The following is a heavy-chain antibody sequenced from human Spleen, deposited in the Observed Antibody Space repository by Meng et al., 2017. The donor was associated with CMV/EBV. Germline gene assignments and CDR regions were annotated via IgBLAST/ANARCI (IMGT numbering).Heavy chain of an antibody. CDR1: GFTFSDHY. V-gene: IGHV3-7*01. CDR3: ARDRPYYYYYGMDV. J-gene: IGHJ6*02. Sequence: GESLKISCAASGFTFSDHYMSWIRQAPGKGLEWVANIKQDGSEKYYVDSVKGRFTISRDNAKNSLYLQMNSLRAEDTAVYYCARDRPYYYYYGMDVWGQGTTVTVSS. CDR2: IKQDGSEK.